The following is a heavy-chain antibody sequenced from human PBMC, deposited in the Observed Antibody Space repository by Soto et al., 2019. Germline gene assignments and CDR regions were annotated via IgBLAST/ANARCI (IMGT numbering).Heavy chain of an antibody. CDR2: INTDGSTT. J-gene: IGHJ4*01. V-gene: IGHV3-74*01. D-gene: IGHD3-16*01. CDR3: ARDLGGYASH. CDR1: GFTFSNYW. Sequence: EVQLVESGGGLFQAGGSLRLSCAASGFTFSNYWMHWVRQAPGKGPVWVSRINTDGSTTNYADSVKGRFTISRDNAKNTLYLQTNSLGAEDTAVYYCARDLGGYASHWGHGTLLTVFS.